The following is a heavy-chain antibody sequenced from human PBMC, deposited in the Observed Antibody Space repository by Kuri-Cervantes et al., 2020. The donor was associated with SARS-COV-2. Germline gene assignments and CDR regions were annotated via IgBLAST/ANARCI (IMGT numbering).Heavy chain of an antibody. V-gene: IGHV4-31*03. D-gene: IGHD5-18*01. CDR2: IYYSGST. J-gene: IGHJ4*02. Sequence: LRLSCTVSGGSISSGGYYWSWIRQHPGKGLEWIGYIYYSGSTYYNPSLKSRVTISVDTSKNQFSLKLSSVTAADTAVYYCARGNELWGNHSDYWGQGTLVTVSS. CDR3: ARGNELWGNHSDY. CDR1: GGSISSGGYY.